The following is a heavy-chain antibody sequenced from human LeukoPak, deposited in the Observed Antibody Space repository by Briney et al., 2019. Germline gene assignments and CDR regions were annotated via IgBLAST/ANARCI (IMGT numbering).Heavy chain of an antibody. Sequence: ASVKVSCKASGYTFTDYYVRWVRQAPGQGLEWMGRISPNSGGTNYAQKFRGRLTVIRDTSISTAYMELSSLRSDDTAVYYCAKNRAGDYADYWGQGTLVTVSS. CDR3: AKNRAGDYADY. J-gene: IGHJ4*02. CDR2: ISPNSGGT. D-gene: IGHD4-17*01. V-gene: IGHV1-2*06. CDR1: GYTFTDYY.